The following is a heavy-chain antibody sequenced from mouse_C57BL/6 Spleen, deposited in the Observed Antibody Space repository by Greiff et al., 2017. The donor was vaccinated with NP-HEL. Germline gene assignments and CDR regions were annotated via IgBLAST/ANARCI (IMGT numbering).Heavy chain of an antibody. CDR3: ARQGGYDVGYYVDY. Sequence: EVKLVESGGGLVKPGGSLKLSCAASGFTFSSYTMSWVRQTPEKRLEWVATISGGGGNTYYPDSVKGRFTISRDNAKNTLYLQMSGLRSEDTALYYCARQGGYDVGYYVDYWGQGTTLTVSS. J-gene: IGHJ2*01. CDR2: ISGGGGNT. V-gene: IGHV5-9*01. CDR1: GFTFSSYT. D-gene: IGHD2-2*01.